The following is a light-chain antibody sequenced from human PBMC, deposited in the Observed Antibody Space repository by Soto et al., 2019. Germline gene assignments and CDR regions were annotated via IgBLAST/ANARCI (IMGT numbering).Light chain of an antibody. V-gene: IGKV1-5*03. CDR3: QQYNDYSWT. CDR2: KAS. Sequence: DIQMTHSPSTLSASVRDRVIINFLASQSISAWLAWYQQRPRKGPRLLIYKASTLEIGVPSRFSGSGSGTEFTLTISSLQPDDVAIYYCQQYNDYSWTFGQGTKVDI. J-gene: IGKJ1*01. CDR1: QSISAW.